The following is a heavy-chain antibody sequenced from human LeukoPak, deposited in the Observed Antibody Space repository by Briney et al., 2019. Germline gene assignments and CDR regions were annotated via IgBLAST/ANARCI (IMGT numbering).Heavy chain of an antibody. Sequence: ASVKVSCTASGLTFTRYVITCVRQATGQGLEWLGWMNPNSGNTGYEQKFQGNVTMTRNTSIRTAYMELSSLTSEDTAVYYCATRPILTSYYYYYGMDVWGQGTTVTVSS. J-gene: IGHJ6*02. V-gene: IGHV1-8*01. D-gene: IGHD3-9*01. CDR1: GLTFTRYV. CDR2: MNPNSGNT. CDR3: ATRPILTSYYYYYGMDV.